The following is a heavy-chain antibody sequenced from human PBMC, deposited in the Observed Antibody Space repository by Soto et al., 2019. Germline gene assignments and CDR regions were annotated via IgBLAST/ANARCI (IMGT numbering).Heavy chain of an antibody. D-gene: IGHD5-12*01. CDR2: IRSKPYGETA. V-gene: IGHV3-49*05. Sequence: EVQLVESGGGLVKPGRSLRLSCIASGFTFGDYPMSCFRQAPGKGLEWVGFIRSKPYGETAEYAASVKGRFTISRDDSKSIAYLQMNSLKTEDTAVYYCSRGTWETATIRPENYWGQGTLVTVSS. CDR3: SRGTWETATIRPENY. J-gene: IGHJ4*02. CDR1: GFTFGDYP.